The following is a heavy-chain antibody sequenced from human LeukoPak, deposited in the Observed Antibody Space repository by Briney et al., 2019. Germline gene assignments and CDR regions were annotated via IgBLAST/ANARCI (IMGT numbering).Heavy chain of an antibody. CDR1: GYSITSGYN. D-gene: IGHD5-18*01. CDR2: VSHLLNT. J-gene: IGHJ4*02. CDR3: ARSSGGYRYGQRDY. Sequence: SETLSLTCTVSGYSITSGYNWDWIRQPPGKGLEWIGRVSHLLNTYYNPSLKSRVTISADTSKNQFSLKLTSVTAADTAVYYCARSSGGYRYGQRDYWGQGTLVTVSS. V-gene: IGHV4-38-2*02.